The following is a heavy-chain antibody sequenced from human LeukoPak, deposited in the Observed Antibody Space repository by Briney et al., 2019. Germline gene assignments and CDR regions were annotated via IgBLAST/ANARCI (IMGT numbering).Heavy chain of an antibody. V-gene: IGHV3-30-3*01. Sequence: GGSLRLSCAASGFIFSSYWMTWVRQAPGKGLEWVAVISYDGSNKYYADSVKGRFTISRDNSKNTLYLQMNSLRAEDTAVYYCARAVDTAMVTPIDYWGQGTLVTVSS. D-gene: IGHD5-18*01. CDR2: ISYDGSNK. CDR1: GFIFSSYW. J-gene: IGHJ4*02. CDR3: ARAVDTAMVTPIDY.